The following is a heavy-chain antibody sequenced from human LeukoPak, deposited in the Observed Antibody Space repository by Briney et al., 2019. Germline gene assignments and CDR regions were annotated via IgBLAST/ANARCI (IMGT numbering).Heavy chain of an antibody. CDR3: ARGPITNYYYGMDV. CDR2: INHSGRT. CDR1: GGSFSGYY. Sequence: SETLSLTCAVYGGSFSGYYWSWIRQPPGKGLEWIGEINHSGRTNYNPSLKSRVTISVDTSKNQFSLKLSSVTAADTAVYYCARGPITNYYYGMDVWGQGTTVTVSS. D-gene: IGHD1-20*01. J-gene: IGHJ6*02. V-gene: IGHV4-34*01.